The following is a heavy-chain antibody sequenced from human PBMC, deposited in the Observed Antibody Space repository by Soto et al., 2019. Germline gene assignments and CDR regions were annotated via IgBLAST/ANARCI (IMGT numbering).Heavy chain of an antibody. CDR2: INAGNGNT. V-gene: IGHV1-3*01. Sequence: ASVKVSCKASGYTFTSYAMHWVRQAPGQRLEWMGWINAGNGNTKYSQKFQGRVTITRDTSASTAYMELSSLRSEDTAVYYCARGIIAVAGTVAFDIWRQGTMVTVSS. D-gene: IGHD6-19*01. J-gene: IGHJ3*02. CDR3: ARGIIAVAGTVAFDI. CDR1: GYTFTSYA.